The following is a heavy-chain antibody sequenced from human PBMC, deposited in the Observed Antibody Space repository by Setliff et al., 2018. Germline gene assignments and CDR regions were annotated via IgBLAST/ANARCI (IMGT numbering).Heavy chain of an antibody. CDR1: GASISSYY. CDR3: ARDENDYGDYDDAFDI. V-gene: IGHV4-59*01. D-gene: IGHD4-17*01. CDR2: IYTSGGT. J-gene: IGHJ3*02. Sequence: SETLSLTCTVSGASISSYYWSWIRQPPGKGLEWIGYIYTSGGTNYNPSLKSRVTISVDASKNQFSLQLSSVTAADTAVYYCARDENDYGDYDDAFDIWGQGTMVTVSS.